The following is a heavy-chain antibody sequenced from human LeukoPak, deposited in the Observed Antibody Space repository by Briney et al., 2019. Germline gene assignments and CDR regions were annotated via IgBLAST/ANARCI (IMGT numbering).Heavy chain of an antibody. D-gene: IGHD5-24*01. J-gene: IGHJ4*02. CDR1: RFTFDDYA. CDR3: AALEDGYNTEQSGVY. V-gene: IGHV3-43*02. Sequence: GGSLRLSCAASRFTFDDYAMHWVRQAQGKGLEWVSLISGDGGSTYYADSVKGRFTISRDNSKNSLYLQMNSLRTEDTALYYCAALEDGYNTEQSGVYWGQGTLVTVSS. CDR2: ISGDGGST.